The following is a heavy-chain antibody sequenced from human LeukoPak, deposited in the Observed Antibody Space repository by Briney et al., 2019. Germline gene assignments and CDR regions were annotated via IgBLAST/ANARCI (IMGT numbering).Heavy chain of an antibody. D-gene: IGHD6-19*01. CDR1: GFTFSYFW. CDR3: ARCSGWAFKN. Sequence: QPGGSLRLSCGAAGFTFSYFWMSWVRQAPGKGLEWVANKNPDGSEKNYVDSVKGRFTISRDSAKNSLYLRMDSLGAEDTAIYYCARCSGWAFKNWGQGNLVTVSS. V-gene: IGHV3-7*01. CDR2: KNPDGSEK. J-gene: IGHJ4*02.